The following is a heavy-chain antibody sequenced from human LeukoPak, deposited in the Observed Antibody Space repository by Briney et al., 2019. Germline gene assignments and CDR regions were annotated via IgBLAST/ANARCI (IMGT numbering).Heavy chain of an antibody. CDR1: GFTFNSYA. CDR2: ISYDGSNK. Sequence: GGSLRLSCAASGFTFNSYAMHWVRQAPGKGLEWVAVISYDGSNKHYADSVKGRLTISRDNSKNTMYLQMNGLRIEDTAVYYCARDRGWAFDIWGQGTMVTVS. CDR3: ARDRGWAFDI. V-gene: IGHV3-30-3*01. J-gene: IGHJ3*02.